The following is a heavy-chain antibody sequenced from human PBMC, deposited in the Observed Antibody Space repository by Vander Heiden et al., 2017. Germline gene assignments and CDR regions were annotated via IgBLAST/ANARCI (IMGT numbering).Heavy chain of an antibody. J-gene: IGHJ4*02. CDR2: ISSSSSYI. CDR1: GFTFSSSS. CDR3: ARDPTPIEYSGSYYFDY. D-gene: IGHD1-26*01. V-gene: IGHV3-21*01. Sequence: EVQLVESGGGLVKPGGSLRPSCAASGFTFSSSSMNWVRQAPGKGLEWVSSISSSSSYIYYADSVKGRFTISRDNAKNSLYLQMNSLRAEDTAVYYCARDPTPIEYSGSYYFDYWGQGTLVTVSS.